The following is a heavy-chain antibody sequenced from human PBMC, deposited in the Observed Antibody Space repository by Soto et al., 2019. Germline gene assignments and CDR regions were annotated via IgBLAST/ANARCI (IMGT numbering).Heavy chain of an antibody. V-gene: IGHV4-59*01. CDR3: VRVANGGLFVY. CDR1: RGSINKSY. Sequence: PSETRSHTCTVSRGSINKSYSTWIRQPPGKRREWIGYIHYTGTTNHNPSLRGRVTISVDTSNNQFSLQLSSVNAAATAVYYCVRVANGGLFVYWGAGNMVTIS. CDR2: IHYTGTT. D-gene: IGHD2-15*01. J-gene: IGHJ4*02.